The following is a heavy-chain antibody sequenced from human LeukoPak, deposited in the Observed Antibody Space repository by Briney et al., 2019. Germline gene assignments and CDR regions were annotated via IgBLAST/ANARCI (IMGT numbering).Heavy chain of an antibody. J-gene: IGHJ4*02. CDR1: GFTFSSYA. Sequence: GGSLRLSCAASGFTFSSYAMSWVRQAPGKGLEWVSAISCSGGSTYYADSVKGRFTISRDNSKNTLYLQMNSLRAEDPAVYYCAREGYYDSSCYSPFDYWGQGTLVTVSS. CDR3: AREGYYDSSCYSPFDY. D-gene: IGHD3-22*01. CDR2: ISCSGGST. V-gene: IGHV3-23*01.